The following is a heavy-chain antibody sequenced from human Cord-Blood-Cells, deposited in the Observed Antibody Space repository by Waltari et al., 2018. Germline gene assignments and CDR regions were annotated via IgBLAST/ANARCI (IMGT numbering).Heavy chain of an antibody. D-gene: IGHD3-16*01. CDR3: ASGGTAFDI. CDR2: SIPILGIA. Sequence: QVQLVQSGAEVKKPGSSVKVSCKASGGTFSSYAISWVRQAPGQGLEWMGGSIPILGIANYAQKFQGRGTITADESTSTAYMGLSSLRSEDTAVYYCASGGTAFDIWGQGTMVTVSS. V-gene: IGHV1-69*04. J-gene: IGHJ3*02. CDR1: GGTFSSYA.